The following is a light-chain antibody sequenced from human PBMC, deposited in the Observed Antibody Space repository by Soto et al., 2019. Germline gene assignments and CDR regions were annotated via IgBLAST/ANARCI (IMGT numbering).Light chain of an antibody. V-gene: IGKV3-20*01. J-gene: IGKJ4*01. CDR1: QSVSSSY. CDR2: GES. Sequence: LLTQSPGTLSLSPGDSATLAWGDSQSVSSSYLAWYQQKTGQAPRLLIYGESSRATGIPDRLSGSGSGTDLNLTISRLEPEDFAVYYCQQYVTSPLTCGGGTKVDI. CDR3: QQYVTSPLT.